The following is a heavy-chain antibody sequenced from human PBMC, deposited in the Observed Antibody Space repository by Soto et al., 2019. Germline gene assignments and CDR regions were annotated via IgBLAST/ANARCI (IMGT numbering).Heavy chain of an antibody. V-gene: IGHV3-23*01. CDR1: GFTFSSYA. Sequence: PGGSLRLSCAASGFTFSSYAMSWVRQAPGKGLEWVSAISGSGGSTYYADSVKGRFTISRDNSKNTLYLQMNSLRAEDTAVYYCAKYTYYDFWSGGPDYYYYYYMDVWGKGTTVTVSS. J-gene: IGHJ6*03. D-gene: IGHD3-3*01. CDR2: ISGSGGST. CDR3: AKYTYYDFWSGGPDYYYYYYMDV.